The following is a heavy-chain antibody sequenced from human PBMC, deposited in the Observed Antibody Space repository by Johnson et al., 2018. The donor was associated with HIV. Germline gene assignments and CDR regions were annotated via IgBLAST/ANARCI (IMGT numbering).Heavy chain of an antibody. CDR3: ARDPPYGGNPSAFDV. V-gene: IGHV3-73*02. CDR1: GFTFSGSA. J-gene: IGHJ3*01. D-gene: IGHD4-23*01. Sequence: VQLVESGGDLVQPGGSLKVSCAASGFTFSGSAMHWVRQASGKGLEWVGRIRNKANTYAPAYAASVKGRFTISRDDSTNTLYLQMHSLRPEDTALYYCARDPPYGGNPSAFDVWGQGTMVTVSS. CDR2: IRNKANTYAP.